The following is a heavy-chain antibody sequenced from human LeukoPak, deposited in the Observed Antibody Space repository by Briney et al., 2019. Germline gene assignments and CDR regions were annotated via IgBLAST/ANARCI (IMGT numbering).Heavy chain of an antibody. D-gene: IGHD3-3*01. CDR1: GFTFSSYA. CDR2: ISYDGSNK. Sequence: GGSLRLSCAASGFTFSSYAMHWVRQAPGKGLEWVAVISYDGSNKYYADSVKGRFTISRDNSKNTLYLQMNSLRAEDTAVYYCARLRGAWYFDLWGRGTLVTVSS. V-gene: IGHV3-30-3*01. CDR3: ARLRGAWYFDL. J-gene: IGHJ2*01.